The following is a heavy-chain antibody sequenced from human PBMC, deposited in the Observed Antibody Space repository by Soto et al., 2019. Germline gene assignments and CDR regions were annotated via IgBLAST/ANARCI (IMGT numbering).Heavy chain of an antibody. J-gene: IGHJ4*02. D-gene: IGHD6-6*01. CDR1: GYTFTSYG. CDR2: ISAYNGNT. CDR3: ASSSMYSSSSVPFDY. Sequence: QVQLVQSGAELKKPGASVKVSCKASGYTFTSYGISWVRQAPGQGREWMGWISAYNGNTNYAQKLQGRVTMTTDTATSTAYMELRSLRSDDTAVYYCASSSMYSSSSVPFDYWGQGTLVTVSS. V-gene: IGHV1-18*01.